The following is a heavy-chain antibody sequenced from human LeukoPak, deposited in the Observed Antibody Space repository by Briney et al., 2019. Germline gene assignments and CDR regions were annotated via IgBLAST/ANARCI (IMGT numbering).Heavy chain of an antibody. Sequence: GGSLRLSCAASGFTFSSYWMHWVRHGPGKGLVWVSRINTDGGSTTYADSVKGRFTISRDNAKNTLYLQMNSLRAEDTAVYYCARALVAPYYFDYWGQGALVTVSS. CDR1: GFTFSSYW. V-gene: IGHV3-74*01. D-gene: IGHD2-15*01. CDR2: INTDGGST. J-gene: IGHJ4*02. CDR3: ARALVAPYYFDY.